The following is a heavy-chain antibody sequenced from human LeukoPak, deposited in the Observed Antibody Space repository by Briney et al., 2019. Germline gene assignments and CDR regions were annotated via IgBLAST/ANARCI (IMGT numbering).Heavy chain of an antibody. Sequence: VGSLRLSCAASGFTFSSYAMSWVRQAPGKGLEWVSAISGSGGSTYYADSVKGRFTISRDNSKNTLYLQMNSLRAEDTAVYYCAKDPPYCSGGSCFGYYFDYWGQGTLVTVSS. D-gene: IGHD2-15*01. V-gene: IGHV3-23*01. J-gene: IGHJ4*02. CDR1: GFTFSSYA. CDR2: ISGSGGST. CDR3: AKDPPYCSGGSCFGYYFDY.